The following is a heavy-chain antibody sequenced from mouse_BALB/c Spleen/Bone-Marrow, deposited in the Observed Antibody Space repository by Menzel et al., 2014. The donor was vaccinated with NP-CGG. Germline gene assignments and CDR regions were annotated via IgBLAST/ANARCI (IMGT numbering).Heavy chain of an antibody. J-gene: IGHJ1*01. V-gene: IGHV14-3*02. Sequence: VQLQQSGAELVEPGASVELSCSASGFNIKDTYMHWVKQRPEQGLEWIGRIDPANGNTKYDPKFQDKATITADTSSNTVDLQLSSLTFEDTAVYYCARQEFAIYWYFDVWGAGTTVTVSS. CDR3: ARQEFAIYWYFDV. CDR1: GFNIKDTY. CDR2: IDPANGNT. D-gene: IGHD1-3*01.